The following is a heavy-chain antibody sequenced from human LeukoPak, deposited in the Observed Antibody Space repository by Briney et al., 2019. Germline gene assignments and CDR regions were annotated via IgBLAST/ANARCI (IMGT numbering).Heavy chain of an antibody. Sequence: GGSLRLSCAASGFTFSSYWMSWVRQAPGKGLEWVANIKQDGSEKYYVDSVKGRFTISRDNAKNSLYLQMNSLRAEDTAVYYCARGPADYKWGYNWFDPWGQGTLVTVSS. V-gene: IGHV3-7*01. J-gene: IGHJ5*02. D-gene: IGHD3-10*01. CDR3: ARGPADYKWGYNWFDP. CDR1: GFTFSSYW. CDR2: IKQDGSEK.